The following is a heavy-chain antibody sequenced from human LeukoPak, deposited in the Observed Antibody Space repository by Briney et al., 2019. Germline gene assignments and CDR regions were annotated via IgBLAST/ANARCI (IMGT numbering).Heavy chain of an antibody. Sequence: GGSLRLSCAASGFTFSDYYMSWIRQAPGKGLEWVSYISSSGSTIYYADSVKGRLTISRDNAKNSLYLQMNSLRAEDTAVYYCARSYLRVYLDYWGQGTLVTVSS. J-gene: IGHJ4*02. V-gene: IGHV3-11*04. CDR2: ISSSGSTI. D-gene: IGHD3-10*01. CDR1: GFTFSDYY. CDR3: ARSYLRVYLDY.